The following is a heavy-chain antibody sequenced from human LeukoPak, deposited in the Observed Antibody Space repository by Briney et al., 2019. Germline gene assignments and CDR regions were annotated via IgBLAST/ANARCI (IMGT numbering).Heavy chain of an antibody. CDR1: GHTCTGYC. CDR2: INPNSGGT. Sequence: ASGKLCCYASGHTCTGYCMHWVRRAPGQGRKWMGWINPNSGGTNYAQKFEGRVTMTRDTSISTAYMELSRLTSDDTAVHYCARVSSDTAMVTDWFDPWGQGTLLTVSS. V-gene: IGHV1-2*02. D-gene: IGHD5-18*01. CDR3: ARVSSDTAMVTDWFDP. J-gene: IGHJ5*02.